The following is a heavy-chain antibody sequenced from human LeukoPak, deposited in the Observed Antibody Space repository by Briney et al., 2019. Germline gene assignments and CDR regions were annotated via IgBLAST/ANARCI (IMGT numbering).Heavy chain of an antibody. CDR2: INHSGST. CDR1: GGSFSGYH. J-gene: IGHJ5*02. D-gene: IGHD4-23*01. Sequence: PSETLSLTCVVYGGSFSGYHWSWIRQSPGKGLEWIGEINHSGSTNYNPSLKSRVTISVDTSKNQFSLKLSSVTAADTAVYYCARDVDGGNSGWFDPWGQGTLVTVSS. V-gene: IGHV4-34*01. CDR3: ARDVDGGNSGWFDP.